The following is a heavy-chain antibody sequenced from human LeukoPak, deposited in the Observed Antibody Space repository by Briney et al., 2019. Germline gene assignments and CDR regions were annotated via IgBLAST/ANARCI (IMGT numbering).Heavy chain of an antibody. J-gene: IGHJ3*02. Sequence: PSETLSLTCAVSGGSISDYYWTWIRQSPGKELEWIGYIYNSGSTNYNPSLKSRVTISVDTSKYQFSLKPSSVTAADTAMYYCARRQKLRGPRAGDAFDIWGQGTMVTVSS. CDR3: ARRQKLRGPRAGDAFDI. CDR2: IYNSGST. D-gene: IGHD4/OR15-4a*01. V-gene: IGHV4-59*08. CDR1: GGSISDYY.